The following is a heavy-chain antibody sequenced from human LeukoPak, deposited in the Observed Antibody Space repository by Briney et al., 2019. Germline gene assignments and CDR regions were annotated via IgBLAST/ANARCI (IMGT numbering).Heavy chain of an antibody. CDR2: ISAYNGNT. CDR1: GYTFTNYG. J-gene: IGHJ4*02. CDR3: ARVCSGGSCHDY. D-gene: IGHD2-15*01. Sequence: ASVKVSCKASGYTFTNYGISWVRQAPGQGLEWMGWISAYNGNTNYAQKPQGRVTMTTDTSTSTVYMELRSLRSDDTALYYCARVCSGGSCHDYWGQGTLVTVSS. V-gene: IGHV1-18*01.